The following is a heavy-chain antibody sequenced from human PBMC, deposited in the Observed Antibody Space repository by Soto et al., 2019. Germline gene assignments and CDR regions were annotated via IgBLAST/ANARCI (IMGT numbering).Heavy chain of an antibody. D-gene: IGHD3-10*01. V-gene: IGHV2-5*01. CDR1: GFSLTASGVA. J-gene: IGHJ3*01. CDR2: IYWYDEK. Sequence: QITLKESGPTLVKPTQTLTLTRAVSGFSLTASGVAVGWIRQPPGKALEWLAFIYWYDEKRFNASMKTRITVTRDTSTSQVILTMTNMYSVDIATSYCAHKGSITITNAFDFWCLGTMVIGS. CDR3: AHKGSITITNAFDF.